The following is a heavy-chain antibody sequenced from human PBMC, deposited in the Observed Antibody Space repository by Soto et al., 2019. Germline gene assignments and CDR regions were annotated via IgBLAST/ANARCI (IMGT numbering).Heavy chain of an antibody. V-gene: IGHV3-7*03. J-gene: IGHJ4*02. CDR2: IKQDGSEK. Sequence: EVQLVESGGGLVQPGGSLRHSCAASGFSFSSFWMIWVSQAPEKGLEWVAIIKQDGSEKHYVDSVKGRFTVSRDNAEKSLYLQMDSLRPDDTAVYYCVRGYSDYTDYFDYWGQGALVTVSS. CDR3: VRGYSDYTDYFDY. D-gene: IGHD5-12*01. CDR1: GFSFSSFW.